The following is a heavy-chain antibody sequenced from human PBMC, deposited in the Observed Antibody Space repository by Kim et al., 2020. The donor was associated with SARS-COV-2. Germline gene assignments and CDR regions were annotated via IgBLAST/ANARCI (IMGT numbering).Heavy chain of an antibody. CDR1: GFTFNHYG. CDR2: ISSDGSDK. J-gene: IGHJ6*02. CDR3: AKGGWGSYYYYGMDD. V-gene: IGHV3-30*18. D-gene: IGHD3-10*01. Sequence: GGSLRLSCSAAGFTFNHYGIHWVRQAPGKGLEWVAVISSDGSDKYHAESVQGRFTISRDNSKNTLYLQMNTLRPEDTAVYYCAKGGWGSYYYYGMDDWG.